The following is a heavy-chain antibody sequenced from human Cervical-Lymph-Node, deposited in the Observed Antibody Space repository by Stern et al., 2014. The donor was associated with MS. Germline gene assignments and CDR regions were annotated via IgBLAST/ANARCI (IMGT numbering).Heavy chain of an antibody. CDR1: GYTLPELS. CDR3: ATLESKLELPYFDY. D-gene: IGHD1-26*01. J-gene: IGHJ4*02. Sequence: VQMVQSGAEVKKRGASVKVSCKVSGYTLPELSMHWVRQAPGKGLEWMGGFYPEDGETIYAQNFQGRVTMTEDTSTDPAYMELSSLRSEDTAVYYCATLESKLELPYFDYWGQGTLVTVSS. CDR2: FYPEDGET. V-gene: IGHV1-24*01.